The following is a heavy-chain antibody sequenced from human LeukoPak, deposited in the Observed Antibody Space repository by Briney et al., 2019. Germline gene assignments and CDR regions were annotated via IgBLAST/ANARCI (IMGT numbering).Heavy chain of an antibody. CDR2: IYSGGST. J-gene: IGHJ3*02. CDR1: GFTVSSNY. Sequence: GGSLRLSCAASGFTVSSNYMSWVRQAPGKGLEWVSVIYSGGSTYYADSVKGRFTISRDNSKNTLYLQMNSLRAEDTAVYYCATMDRGHDAFDIWGQGTMVTVCS. CDR3: ATMDRGHDAFDI. D-gene: IGHD3-10*01. V-gene: IGHV3-66*02.